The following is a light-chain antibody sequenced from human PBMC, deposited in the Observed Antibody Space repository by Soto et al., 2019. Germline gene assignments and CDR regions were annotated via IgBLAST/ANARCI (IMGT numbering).Light chain of an antibody. Sequence: EILLTQAPGTLSLSPGERATLSCRASQSVSSSFLAWYQQKPGQAPRLLIYGASSRATGIPDRFSGSRPGKDFTLNISRLEREDLAVYYCQQHVSSPRTFGQGPKVEIK. J-gene: IGKJ1*01. CDR2: GAS. CDR1: QSVSSSF. V-gene: IGKV3-20*01. CDR3: QQHVSSPRT.